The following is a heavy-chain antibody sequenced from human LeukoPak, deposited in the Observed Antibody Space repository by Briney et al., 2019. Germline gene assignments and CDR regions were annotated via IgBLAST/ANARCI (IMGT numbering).Heavy chain of an antibody. CDR2: IYYTGST. CDR3: ARGVTPYINDY. J-gene: IGHJ4*02. CDR1: GGSISSLY. Sequence: SETLSLTCSVSGGSISSLYWSWIRQPPGKGLEWIGYIYYTGSTNYNPSLKSRVTMFVDMSKNQFSLKLSSVTAADTAVYYCARGVTPYINDYWGQGTLVTVSS. D-gene: IGHD2-21*02. V-gene: IGHV4-59*12.